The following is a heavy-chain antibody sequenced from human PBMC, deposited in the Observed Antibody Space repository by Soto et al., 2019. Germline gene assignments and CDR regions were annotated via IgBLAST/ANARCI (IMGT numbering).Heavy chain of an antibody. CDR2: IYPGDSDT. CDR1: GYTFTNYW. V-gene: IGHV5-51*01. Sequence: GESLKISCKGSGYTFTNYWIGWVRQMPGKGLEWMGVIYPGDSDTRYSPSFHGQVTISADKSITTAYLQWSSLKASDTAMYYCAKQVKAPMFDAFDIWGQGTMVTVSS. CDR3: AKQVKAPMFDAFDI. J-gene: IGHJ3*02. D-gene: IGHD3-10*02.